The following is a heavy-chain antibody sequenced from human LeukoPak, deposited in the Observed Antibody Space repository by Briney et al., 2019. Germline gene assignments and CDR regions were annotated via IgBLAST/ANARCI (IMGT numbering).Heavy chain of an antibody. CDR2: IYYSGST. J-gene: IGHJ4*02. V-gene: IGHV4-59*01. CDR1: GGSISSYY. D-gene: IGHD6-19*01. Sequence: SETLSLTCTVSGGSISSYYWSWIRQPPGKGLEWIGYIYYSGSTNYNPFLKSRVTISVDTSKNQFSLKLSSVTAADTAVYYCARDRSGYSSGWYHLGYWGQGTLVSVSS. CDR3: ARDRSGYSSGWYHLGY.